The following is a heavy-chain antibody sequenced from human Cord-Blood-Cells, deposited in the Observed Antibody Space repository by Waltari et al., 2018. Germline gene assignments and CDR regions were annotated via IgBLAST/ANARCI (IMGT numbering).Heavy chain of an antibody. CDR2: IYYSGRN. Sequence: QLQLQESCPRLVKPSETLSLTCTVSGGSISSSIYYWGWIRQPPAKGLQWIGSIYYSGRNYYNPSLKSRVTISVDTSKNQFSLKLSSVTAADTAVYYCASTAPYYYDSSGYYYFDYWGQGTLVTVSS. V-gene: IGHV4-39*01. CDR1: GGSISSSIYY. J-gene: IGHJ4*02. CDR3: ASTAPYYYDSSGYYYFDY. D-gene: IGHD3-22*01.